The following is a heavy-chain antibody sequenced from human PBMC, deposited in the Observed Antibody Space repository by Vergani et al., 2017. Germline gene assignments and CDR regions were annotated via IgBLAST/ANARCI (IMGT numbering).Heavy chain of an antibody. CDR3: ARHQIGRYTEY. CDR2: IYHSGST. J-gene: IGHJ4*02. Sequence: QVQLQESGPGLVKPPGTLSLTCAVSGGSISGTNWWSWVRQSPGKGLEWIGEIYHSGSTNYNPSLKSRVTISVDKSKNQISLQVTSVTAADTAVYYCARHQIGRYTEYWGQGILVTVSS. V-gene: IGHV4-4*03. D-gene: IGHD1-14*01. CDR1: GGSISGTNW.